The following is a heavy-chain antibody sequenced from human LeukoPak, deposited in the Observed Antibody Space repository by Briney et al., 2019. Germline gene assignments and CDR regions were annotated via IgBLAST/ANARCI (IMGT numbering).Heavy chain of an antibody. CDR3: ARRATIQMYYFDY. Sequence: GESLKISCKASGYIFTNYWIGWVRQLPGEGLEWMGIIYPGDSDTRYSPSFQGQVTISADNSINTAYLQWSSLKASDTAIYYCARRATIQMYYFDYWGQGTLVTVSS. CDR1: GYIFTNYW. D-gene: IGHD1-26*01. CDR2: IYPGDSDT. J-gene: IGHJ4*02. V-gene: IGHV5-51*01.